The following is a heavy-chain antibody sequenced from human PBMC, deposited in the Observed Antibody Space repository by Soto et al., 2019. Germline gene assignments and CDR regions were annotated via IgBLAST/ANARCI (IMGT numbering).Heavy chain of an antibody. CDR3: ARWGTTGGLDV. CDR1: GFTFRSYF. CDR2: TSYDGSDK. J-gene: IGHJ1*01. D-gene: IGHD3-16*01. V-gene: IGHV3-33*05. Sequence: QVQLVESGGGVVKPGTSLRFSWFDSGFTFRSYFINWFRQAPGKGLEWVALTSYDGSDKYYGDSVRGRFTISTDNSRNTVDLQMDSLRLEDTALYYCARWGTTGGLDVWGQGTLVSVSS.